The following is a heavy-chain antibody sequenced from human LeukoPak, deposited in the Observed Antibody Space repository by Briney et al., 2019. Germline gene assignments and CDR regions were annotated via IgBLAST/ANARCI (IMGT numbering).Heavy chain of an antibody. Sequence: GGSLSLSCAASGFTFSDHYMSWIRQAPGKGPEWVSYIGDSGTPIYYADSVKGRFTVSRDNAKNSLFLQMDSLRAEDTAVYYSARDRRPSVYGGLDNWSQGTLVTVSS. D-gene: IGHD4/OR15-4a*01. V-gene: IGHV3-11*04. J-gene: IGHJ4*02. CDR2: IGDSGTPI. CDR1: GFTFSDHY. CDR3: ARDRRPSVYGGLDN.